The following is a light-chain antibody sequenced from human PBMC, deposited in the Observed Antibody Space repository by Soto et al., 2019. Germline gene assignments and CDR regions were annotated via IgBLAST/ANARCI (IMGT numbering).Light chain of an antibody. CDR1: QSVSSSY. V-gene: IGKV3-20*01. CDR3: QQYGSSPWT. J-gene: IGKJ1*01. Sequence: EIVWTQSPGTLSLSPGERATLSCSASQSVSSSYLAWYQQKPGQAPRLRIYGASSRATGIPDRFSGSGSATDFTLTLSSLEPEDFAVDYCQQYGSSPWTIGQGTKGESK. CDR2: GAS.